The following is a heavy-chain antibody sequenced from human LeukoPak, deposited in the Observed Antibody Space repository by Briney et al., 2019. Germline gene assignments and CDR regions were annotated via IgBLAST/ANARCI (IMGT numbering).Heavy chain of an antibody. CDR1: GGSFSGYY. D-gene: IGHD2-2*01. Sequence: PSETLFLTCAVYGGSFSGYYWSWIRQPPGKGLEWVGEINHSGSTNYNPSLKSRVTISVDTSKNQFSLKLSSVTAADTAVYYCARRVVVVPAAILQSRYFDLWGRGTLVTVSS. J-gene: IGHJ2*01. CDR3: ARRVVVVPAAILQSRYFDL. CDR2: INHSGST. V-gene: IGHV4-34*01.